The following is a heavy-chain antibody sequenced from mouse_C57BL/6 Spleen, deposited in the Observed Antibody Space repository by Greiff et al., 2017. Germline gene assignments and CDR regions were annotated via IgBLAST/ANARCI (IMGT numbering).Heavy chain of an antibody. V-gene: IGHV1-82*01. J-gene: IGHJ4*01. Sequence: VKLQESGPELVKPGASVKISCKASGYAFSSSWMNWVKQRPGKGLEWIGRIYPGDGDTNYNGKFKGKATLTADKTSSTAYMQLSSLTSEDSAVYFCARGDYDDDYAMDYWGPGTSVTVSS. D-gene: IGHD2-4*01. CDR2: IYPGDGDT. CDR1: GYAFSSSW. CDR3: ARGDYDDDYAMDY.